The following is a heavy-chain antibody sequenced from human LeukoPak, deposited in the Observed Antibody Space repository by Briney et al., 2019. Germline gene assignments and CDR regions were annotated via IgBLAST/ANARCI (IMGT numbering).Heavy chain of an antibody. V-gene: IGHV4-38-2*02. CDR1: GYSISTGYY. CDR3: ARSRFPWDRDPREPDAFDI. D-gene: IGHD1-26*01. J-gene: IGHJ3*02. CDR2: MFHTGSP. Sequence: PSETLSLTCSVSGYSISTGYYWGWIRQPPGKGLEWIGSMFHTGSPYCNPSLKSRLTISVDTSKNQISLKLSSVTAADTAVYYCARSRFPWDRDPREPDAFDIWGPGKMVTVSS.